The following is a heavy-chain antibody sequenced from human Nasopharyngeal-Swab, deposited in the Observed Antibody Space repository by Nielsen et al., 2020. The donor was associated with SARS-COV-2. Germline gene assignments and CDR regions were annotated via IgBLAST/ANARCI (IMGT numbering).Heavy chain of an antibody. CDR2: ISAYNGNT. CDR1: GYTFTSYG. V-gene: IGHV1-18*01. Sequence: GSVKAPCKASGYTFTSYGISWARQAPGQGLEWLGWISAYNGNTNYAQKLQGRVTMTTDTSTSTAYMELRSLRSDDTAVYYCARIPYCSSASCYAVRGGNYYYYYGMDVWGQGTTVTVSS. CDR3: ARIPYCSSASCYAVRGGNYYYYYGMDV. D-gene: IGHD2-2*01. J-gene: IGHJ6*02.